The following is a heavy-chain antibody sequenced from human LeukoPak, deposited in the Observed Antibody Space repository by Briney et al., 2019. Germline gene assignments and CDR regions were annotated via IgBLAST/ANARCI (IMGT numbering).Heavy chain of an antibody. Sequence: GRSLRLSCAASGFTFSSYAMHWVRQAPGKGLEWVAVISYDGSNKYYADSVKGRFTISRDNSKNTLYLQMNSLRAEDTAVYYCARVAPGAAKWSAFHIWGQGTMVTVSS. CDR3: ARVAPGAAKWSAFHI. V-gene: IGHV3-30*04. D-gene: IGHD6-13*01. CDR2: ISYDGSNK. CDR1: GFTFSSYA. J-gene: IGHJ3*02.